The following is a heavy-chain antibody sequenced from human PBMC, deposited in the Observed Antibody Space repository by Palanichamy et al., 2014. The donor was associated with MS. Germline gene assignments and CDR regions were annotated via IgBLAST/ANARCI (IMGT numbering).Heavy chain of an antibody. D-gene: IGHD3-16*01. CDR1: GYTFTSYG. Sequence: QVRLVQSGAEVKKPGASVKVSCKASGYTFTSYGISWVRQAPGQGLEWMGWISAYNGNTNYAQKLQGRVTMTTDTSTSTAYMELRSLRSDDTAVYYCARAPPRGGPWGGAEYFQHWGQGTLVTVSS. CDR2: ISAYNGNT. CDR3: ARAPPRGGPWGGAEYFQH. J-gene: IGHJ1*01. V-gene: IGHV1-18*01.